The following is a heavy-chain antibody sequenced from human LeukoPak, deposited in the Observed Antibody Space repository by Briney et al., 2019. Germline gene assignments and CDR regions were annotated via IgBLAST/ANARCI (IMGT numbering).Heavy chain of an antibody. CDR1: GFTFSDYA. J-gene: IGHJ4*02. D-gene: IGHD2-15*01. Sequence: GGSLRLSCAASGFTFSDYAMHWVRQAPGKGLEWVAVISKDGSDKYYPGSVRGRFTISRDNSKNTLHLQMYSLRAEDTAVYCCAKNRLVVVVAANDYWGQGTLVTVSS. V-gene: IGHV3-30-3*02. CDR3: AKNRLVVVVAANDY. CDR2: ISKDGSDK.